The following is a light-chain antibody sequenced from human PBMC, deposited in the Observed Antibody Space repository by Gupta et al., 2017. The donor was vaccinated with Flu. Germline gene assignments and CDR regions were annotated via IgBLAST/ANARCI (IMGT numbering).Light chain of an antibody. V-gene: IGKV1-8*01. CDR3: QQDYIYPRT. CDR2: TAS. Sequence: PSSFSASAGDRVTLTCRASQDVSVYLAWYQQRPGKVPKLLIYTASTVQSGVPSRFSGSGSGTEFTLTISSRQSEDFATYYCQQDYIYPRTFGGGTXVEIK. CDR1: QDVSVY. J-gene: IGKJ4*01.